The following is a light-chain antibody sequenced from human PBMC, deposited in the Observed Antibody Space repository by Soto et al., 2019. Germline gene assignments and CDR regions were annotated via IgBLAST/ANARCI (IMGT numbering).Light chain of an antibody. V-gene: IGLV1-44*01. Sequence: QSVLTQPPSASGTPGQRVTISCSGSTSTVGGNPVNWYQQLPGTAPKLLIYNNSQRPSGVPDRFSGSNSGTSASLAISGLQSEDEADYICAAWDDSLNGPVFGGGTKLTVL. CDR3: AAWDDSLNGPV. CDR2: NNS. J-gene: IGLJ2*01. CDR1: TSTVGGNP.